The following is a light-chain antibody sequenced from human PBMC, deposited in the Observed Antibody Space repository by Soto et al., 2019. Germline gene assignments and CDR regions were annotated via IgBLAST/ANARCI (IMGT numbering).Light chain of an antibody. CDR3: QQYNSYSLT. V-gene: IGKV1-5*01. Sequence: DIQMTQSPSTLSASVGDRVTITCRASQSISSWLAWYQQKPGKAPKLLIYDAFSLKSGVPSRFSGSASGTEFILTITSLQPDDFATYYCQQYNSYSLTFGPGTKVDI. J-gene: IGKJ3*01. CDR1: QSISSW. CDR2: DAF.